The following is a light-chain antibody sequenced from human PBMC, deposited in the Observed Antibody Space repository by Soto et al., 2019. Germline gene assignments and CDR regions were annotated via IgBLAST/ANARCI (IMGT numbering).Light chain of an antibody. V-gene: IGKV3-15*01. CDR1: QSDSSN. J-gene: IGKJ4*01. CDR2: GAS. Sequence: EIGITQSPATLYVSPGERATLACRAGQSDSSNLAWYQQKPGQAPRLPIYGASTRATGIPARLSGSVSGTYFALTIDSLQSDDVAVYYCQQYNNWPPLSFGGGTQVAIK. CDR3: QQYNNWPPLS.